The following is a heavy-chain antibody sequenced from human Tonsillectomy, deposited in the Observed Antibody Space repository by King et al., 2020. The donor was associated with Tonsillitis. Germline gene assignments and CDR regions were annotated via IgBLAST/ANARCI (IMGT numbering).Heavy chain of an antibody. CDR3: ARGGYSGYDRTHYFDY. CDR1: GFTFSGFW. V-gene: IGHV3-7*03. D-gene: IGHD5-12*01. CDR2: IKQDGCEK. Sequence: VQLVESGGGLVQPGGSLRLSCAASGFTFSGFWMSWVRQAPGKGLEWVANIKQDGCEKHYVDSVKGRFTISRDNAKNSLYLQMNSPRAEDTAVYYCARGGYSGYDRTHYFDYWGQGTLVTVSS. J-gene: IGHJ4*02.